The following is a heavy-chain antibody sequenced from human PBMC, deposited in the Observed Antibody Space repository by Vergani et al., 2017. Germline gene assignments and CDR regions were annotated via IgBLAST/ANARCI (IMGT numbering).Heavy chain of an antibody. D-gene: IGHD3-22*01. V-gene: IGHV1-18*04. Sequence: QVQLVQSGAEVKKPGASVKVSCKASGYTFTSYGISWVRQAPGQGPEGMGWISAYNGNTNYAQKLQGRVTMTADTSTSTAYMELRSLRSDDTAVYYCAREYSDSSGYYYGDYWGQGTLVTVSS. CDR3: AREYSDSSGYYYGDY. CDR1: GYTFTSYG. CDR2: ISAYNGNT. J-gene: IGHJ4*02.